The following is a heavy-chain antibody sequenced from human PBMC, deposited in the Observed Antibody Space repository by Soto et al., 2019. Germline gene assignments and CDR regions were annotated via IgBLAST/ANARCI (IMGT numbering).Heavy chain of an antibody. CDR3: AKSRLGGVMIDAFDI. J-gene: IGHJ3*02. D-gene: IGHD3-16*01. CDR1: GFTFSSYA. CDR2: SSGSGGST. V-gene: IGHV3-23*01. Sequence: EVQLLESGGGLVQPGGSLRLSCAASGFTFSSYAMSWVRQAPGKGLEWVSVSSGSGGSTYYADSVKGRFTISRDNSKNTLYLQMNSLRAEDTAVYYCAKSRLGGVMIDAFDIWGQGTMVTVSS.